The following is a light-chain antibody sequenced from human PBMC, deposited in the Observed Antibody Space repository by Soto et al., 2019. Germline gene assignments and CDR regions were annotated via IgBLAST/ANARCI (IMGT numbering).Light chain of an antibody. Sequence: EIVLTQSPGTLSLSPGERATLSCRASQSISAGYLAWYQQRPGQAPRLLISGASRRATGIPDRFSGSGSGTDFTLTISRLAPEDFAVYYCQQFRTFGPGTKLDLK. CDR3: QQFRT. V-gene: IGKV3-20*01. J-gene: IGKJ3*01. CDR1: QSISAGY. CDR2: GAS.